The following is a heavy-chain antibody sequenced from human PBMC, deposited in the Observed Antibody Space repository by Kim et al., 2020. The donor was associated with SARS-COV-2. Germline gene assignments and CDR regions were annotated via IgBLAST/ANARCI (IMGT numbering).Heavy chain of an antibody. V-gene: IGHV3-13*01. Sequence: GGSLRLSCAASGFTFSSYDMHWVRQATGKGLEWVSAIGTAGDTYYPGSVKGRFTISRENAKNSLYLQMNSLRAGDTAVYYCARGGVRGVIGAWYFDLWGRGTLVTVSS. D-gene: IGHD3-10*01. CDR3: ARGGVRGVIGAWYFDL. CDR2: IGTAGDT. J-gene: IGHJ2*01. CDR1: GFTFSSYD.